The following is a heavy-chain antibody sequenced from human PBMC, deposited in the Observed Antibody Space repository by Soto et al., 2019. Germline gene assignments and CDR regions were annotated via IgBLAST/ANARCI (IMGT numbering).Heavy chain of an antibody. CDR2: IYYSGRT. CDR1: GGSISSSSYY. V-gene: IGHV4-39*01. J-gene: IGHJ4*02. D-gene: IGHD6-13*01. CDR3: ARLQDLGIAAAGYFDY. Sequence: QLQLQESGPGLVKPSETLSLTCTVSGGSISSSSYYWGWIRQPPGKGLEWIGSIYYSGRTCYNTYLKSRVTISVDTSKNQCSLKLSSVTAADTAVYYCARLQDLGIAAAGYFDYWGQGTLVTVSS.